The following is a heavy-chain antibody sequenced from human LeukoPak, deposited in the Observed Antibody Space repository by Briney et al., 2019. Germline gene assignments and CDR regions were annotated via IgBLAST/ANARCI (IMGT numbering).Heavy chain of an antibody. CDR2: IKQDGSEK. CDR3: TSLSNSYGMDV. CDR1: GFGFSTSW. D-gene: IGHD2/OR15-2a*01. V-gene: IGHV3-7*01. Sequence: GGSLRLSCAASGFGFSTSWMSWVRQAPGKGLEWVASIKQDGSEKYYVDSVKGRFTISRDNAKNSVYLQMNSLRDEDTAVYYCTSLSNSYGMDVWGQGTTATVSS. J-gene: IGHJ6*02.